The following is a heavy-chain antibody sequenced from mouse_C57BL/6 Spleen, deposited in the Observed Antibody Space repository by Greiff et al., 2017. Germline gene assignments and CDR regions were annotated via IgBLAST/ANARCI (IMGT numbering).Heavy chain of an antibody. D-gene: IGHD1-1*01. Sequence: HVQLQPPWAELVQPGASVKLSCKASGYTFTSYWMHWVKQRPGQGLEWIGMIHPNSGSTNYNEKFKSKATLTVDKSSSTAYMQLSSLTSEDSAVYYCARSTVVATGYFDVWGTGTTGTVSS. V-gene: IGHV1-64*01. J-gene: IGHJ1*03. CDR2: IHPNSGST. CDR1: GYTFTSYW. CDR3: ARSTVVATGYFDV.